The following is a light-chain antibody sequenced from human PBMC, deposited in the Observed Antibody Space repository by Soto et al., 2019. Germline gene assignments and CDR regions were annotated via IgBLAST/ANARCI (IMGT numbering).Light chain of an antibody. V-gene: IGLV1-44*01. CDR2: NYS. J-gene: IGLJ3*02. Sequence: QSVLTQPPSVSGTPGQRVNISCTGSGSNIGSNTVNWYQQAPGTAPKLLMYNYSQLPSGVPDRFSGSQSGTSASLAISGLQSDDEADYYCAAWDDSLSGRVFGGGTKVTVL. CDR3: AAWDDSLSGRV. CDR1: GSNIGSNT.